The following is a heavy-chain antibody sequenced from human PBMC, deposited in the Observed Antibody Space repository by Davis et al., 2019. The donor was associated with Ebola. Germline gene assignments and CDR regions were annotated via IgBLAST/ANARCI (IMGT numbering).Heavy chain of an antibody. D-gene: IGHD1-26*01. CDR3: AREGGSYIDY. V-gene: IGHV3-21*01. CDR1: GFSFSSYA. CDR2: IDSISSFI. Sequence: GESLKISCAASGFSFSSYAMHWVRQAPGKGLEWLSSIDSISSFIYYGDSVKGRFTISRDNAKNSLFLQMDSLRVEDTAVYYCAREGGSYIDYWGQGTPVTVSS. J-gene: IGHJ4*02.